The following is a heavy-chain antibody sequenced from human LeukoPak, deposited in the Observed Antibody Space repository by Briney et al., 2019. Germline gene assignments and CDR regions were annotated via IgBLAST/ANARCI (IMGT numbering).Heavy chain of an antibody. CDR1: GGSISSYY. J-gene: IGHJ4*02. D-gene: IGHD3-10*01. CDR3: ARLPGDFDY. Sequence: SETLSLTCTVSGGSISSYYWSWIRQPPGKGLEWIGYIYYSGSTNYNPSLKSRVTISVDSSKNQFSLKLSSVTAADTAVYYCARLPGDFDYWGQGTLVTVSS. CDR2: IYYSGST. V-gene: IGHV4-59*08.